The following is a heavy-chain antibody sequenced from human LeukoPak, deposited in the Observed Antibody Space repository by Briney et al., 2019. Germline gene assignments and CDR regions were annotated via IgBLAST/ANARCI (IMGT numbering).Heavy chain of an antibody. D-gene: IGHD3-3*02. CDR3: ARPSIPFPRAAFDI. V-gene: IGHV4-39*01. Sequence: SETLSLTCTVSGGSISSSSYYWGWIRQPPGKGLEWIGSIYYSGSTYYNPSLKSRVTISVDTSRNQFSLKLSSVTAADTAVYYCARPSIPFPRAAFDIWGQGTMVTVSS. J-gene: IGHJ3*02. CDR2: IYYSGST. CDR1: GGSISSSSYY.